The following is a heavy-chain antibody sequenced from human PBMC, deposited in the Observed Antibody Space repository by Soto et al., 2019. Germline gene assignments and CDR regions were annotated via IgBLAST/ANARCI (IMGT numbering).Heavy chain of an antibody. D-gene: IGHD3-3*01. J-gene: IGHJ6*02. Sequence: PSETLSLTCTVSGGSISSGGYYWSWIRQHPGKGLEWIGYIYYSGSTYYNPSLKSRVTISVDTSKNQFSLKLSSVTAADTAVYYCAGAGNTIFGVVHYYYGMDVWGQGTTVTVSS. CDR1: GGSISSGGYY. V-gene: IGHV4-31*03. CDR3: AGAGNTIFGVVHYYYGMDV. CDR2: IYYSGST.